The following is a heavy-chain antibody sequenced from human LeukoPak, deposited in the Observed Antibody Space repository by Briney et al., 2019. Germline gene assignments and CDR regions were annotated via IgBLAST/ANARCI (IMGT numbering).Heavy chain of an antibody. CDR3: ATQKDLDVEYFQN. J-gene: IGHJ1*01. V-gene: IGHV1-24*01. CDR2: FDPEDGRT. CDR1: GDTVTELS. Sequence: ASVKISCKVSGDTVTELSMHWVRQTPGKGLEWMASFDPEDGRTVYSQEFQGRVTVTDDTSTDTAYMKLSSLRSEDTAMYYCATQKDLDVEYFQNWGQGTLVTVSS. D-gene: IGHD1-1*01.